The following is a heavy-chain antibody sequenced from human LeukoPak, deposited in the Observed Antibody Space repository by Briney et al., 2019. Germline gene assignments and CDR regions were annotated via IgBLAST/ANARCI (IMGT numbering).Heavy chain of an antibody. Sequence: SVKVSCKASGGTFSSYAISWVRQAPGQGLEWMGGIIPIFGTANYAQKFQGRVTITTDESTSTAYMELSSLRSEDTAVYYCPREGVPGTGGGSPDYWGQGTLVTVSS. CDR1: GGTFSSYA. V-gene: IGHV1-69*05. D-gene: IGHD1-7*01. J-gene: IGHJ4*02. CDR3: PREGVPGTGGGSPDY. CDR2: IIPIFGTA.